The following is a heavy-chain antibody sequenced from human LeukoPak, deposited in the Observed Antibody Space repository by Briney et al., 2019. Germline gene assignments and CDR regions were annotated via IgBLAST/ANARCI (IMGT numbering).Heavy chain of an antibody. CDR3: ARNAVPGYFDY. CDR2: IYSSGNT. D-gene: IGHD3-10*01. Sequence: SETLSLACTVSGGFISSYYWNWIRQTPGKGLEWIGSIYSSGNTNYNPSLKSRVNISVDTSKNQFSLKLSSVTAAYTAVYYCARNAVPGYFDYWGQGTLVSVSS. CDR1: GGFISSYY. J-gene: IGHJ4*02. V-gene: IGHV4-59*08.